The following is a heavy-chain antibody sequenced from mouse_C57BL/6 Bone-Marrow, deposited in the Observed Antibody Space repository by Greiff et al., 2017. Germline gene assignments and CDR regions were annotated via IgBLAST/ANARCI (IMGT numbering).Heavy chain of an antibody. CDR1: GYTFTDYY. V-gene: IGHV1-76*01. D-gene: IGHD2-5*01. J-gene: IGHJ4*01. CDR2: IYPGSGNT. CDR3: ASPAYYSNLYAMDY. Sequence: VQLVESGAELVRPGASVKLSCKASGYTFTDYYINWVKQRPGQGLEWIARIYPGSGNTYYNEKFKGKATLTAEKSSSTAYMQLSSLTSEDSAVYFCASPAYYSNLYAMDYWGQGTSVTVSS.